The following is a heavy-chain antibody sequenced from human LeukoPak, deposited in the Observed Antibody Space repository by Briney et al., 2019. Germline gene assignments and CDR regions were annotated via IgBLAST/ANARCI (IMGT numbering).Heavy chain of an antibody. CDR1: GYTFTTYW. D-gene: IGHD5-24*01. V-gene: IGHV5-51*01. CDR3: ARRGIRDGYNYADY. J-gene: IGHJ4*02. CDR2: VYGDDSDT. Sequence: GESLKISCKASGYTFTTYWIGWVRQMPGKGLEWMGIVYGDDSDTRYSPSFRGQVTISADKSTTTAYLQWSSLKASDTAMYYCARRGIRDGYNYADYWGQGTLVTVSS.